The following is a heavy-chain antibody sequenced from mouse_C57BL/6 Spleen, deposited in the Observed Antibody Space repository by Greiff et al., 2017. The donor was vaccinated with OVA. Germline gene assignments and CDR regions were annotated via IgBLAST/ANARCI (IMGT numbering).Heavy chain of an antibody. CDR1: GYSFTSYY. D-gene: IGHD2-4*01. V-gene: IGHV1-66*01. Sequence: VQLQQSGPELVKPGASVKISCKASGYSFTSYYIHWVKQRPGQGLEWIGWIYPGSGNTTYNEKFKGKATLTADTSSSTAYMQLSSLTTKDAAVYYWAGEGITSGPLDYWGQGTTLTVSS. CDR3: AGEGITSGPLDY. CDR2: IYPGSGNT. J-gene: IGHJ2*01.